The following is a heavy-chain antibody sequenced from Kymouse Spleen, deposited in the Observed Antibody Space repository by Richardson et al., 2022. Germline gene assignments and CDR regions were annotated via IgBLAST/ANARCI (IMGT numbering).Heavy chain of an antibody. CDR2: IGTAGDT. CDR3: ARVPSRSSNYYYYGMDV. CDR1: GFTFSSYD. D-gene: IGHD6-6*01. Sequence: EVQLVESGGGLVQPGGSLRLSCAASGFTFSSYDMHWVRQATGKGLEWVSAIGTAGDTYYPGSVKGRFTISRENAKNSLYLQMNSLRAGDTAVYYCARVPSRSSNYYYYGMDVWGQGTTVTVSS. V-gene: IGHV3-13*01. J-gene: IGHJ6*02.